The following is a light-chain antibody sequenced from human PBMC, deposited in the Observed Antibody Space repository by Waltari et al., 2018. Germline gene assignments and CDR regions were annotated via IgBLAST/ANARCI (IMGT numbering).Light chain of an antibody. J-gene: IGKJ1*01. CDR1: QTILLSYDKENY. CDR2: WAS. CDR3: HQYSSTPWT. Sequence: DIVMTQSPESLNVSLGERATINCKSSQTILLSYDKENYLAWYQQKPGQPPKLLIRWASTREPGVPDRFSGSGSGTDFTLTISSLQAEDVAVYYCHQYSSTPWTFGQGTKVEVK. V-gene: IGKV4-1*01.